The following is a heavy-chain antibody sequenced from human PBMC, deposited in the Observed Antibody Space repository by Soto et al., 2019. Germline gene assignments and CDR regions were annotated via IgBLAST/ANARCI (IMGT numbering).Heavy chain of an antibody. J-gene: IGHJ6*02. Sequence: LSLTCTVSGGSISSYYWSWTRQPAGKGLEWIGRIYTSGSTNYNPSLKSRVTMSVDTSKNQFSLKLSSVTAADTAVYYCARVTYYYDSSGLRDYYGMDVWGQGTTVTVSS. CDR2: IYTSGST. CDR1: GGSISSYY. D-gene: IGHD3-22*01. CDR3: ARVTYYYDSSGLRDYYGMDV. V-gene: IGHV4-4*07.